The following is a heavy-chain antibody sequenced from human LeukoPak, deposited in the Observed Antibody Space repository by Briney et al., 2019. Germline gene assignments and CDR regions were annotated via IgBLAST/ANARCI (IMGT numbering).Heavy chain of an antibody. CDR3: ATSPGRYYYDSSGYYQLDY. D-gene: IGHD3-22*01. V-gene: IGHV1-46*01. CDR1: GYTFTSYY. CDR2: INPSGGST. Sequence: ASVKVSCKASGYTFTSYYMHWERQAPGQGLEWMGIINPSGGSTSYAQKFQGRVTMTRDTSTSTVYMELSSLRSEDTAVYYCATSPGRYYYDSSGYYQLDYWGQGTLVTVSP. J-gene: IGHJ4*02.